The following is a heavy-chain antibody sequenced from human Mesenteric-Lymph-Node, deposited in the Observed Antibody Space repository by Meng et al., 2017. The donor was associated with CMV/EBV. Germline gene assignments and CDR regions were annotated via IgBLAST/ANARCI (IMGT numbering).Heavy chain of an antibody. CDR1: EFTFSRDD. CDR3: ARDRGRYGMDI. CDR2: INSISNYI. V-gene: IGHV3-21*01. Sequence: GESLKISCVASEFTFSRDDMNWVRQAPGKGPEWISSINSISNYIKYADSVKGRFTITRDNARNTLFLQMNSLGGDDTATYYCARDRGRYGMDIWGQGTTVTVSS. J-gene: IGHJ6*02. D-gene: IGHD3-10*01.